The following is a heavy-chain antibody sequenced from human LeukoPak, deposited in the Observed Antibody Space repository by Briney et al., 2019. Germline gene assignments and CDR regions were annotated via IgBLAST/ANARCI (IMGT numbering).Heavy chain of an antibody. V-gene: IGHV3-66*01. CDR1: GFTVSSNY. CDR3: ARDSGSGSYYSYYYYYYGMDV. D-gene: IGHD3-10*01. Sequence: PGGSLRLSCAASGFTVSSNYMSWVRQAPGKGLEWVSVIYSGGSTYYADSVKGRFTISRDNSKSTLYLQMNSLRAEDTAVYYCARDSGSGSYYSYYYYYYGMDVWGQGTTVTVSS. CDR2: IYSGGST. J-gene: IGHJ6*02.